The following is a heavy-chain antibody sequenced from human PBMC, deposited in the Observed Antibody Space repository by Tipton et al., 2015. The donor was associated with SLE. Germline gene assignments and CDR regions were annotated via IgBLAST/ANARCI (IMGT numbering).Heavy chain of an antibody. CDR1: GGSISSGSYY. V-gene: IGHV4-61*02. CDR2: IYTSGST. Sequence: TLSLTCTVSGGSISSGSYYWSWIRQPAGKGLEWIGRIYTSGSTNYNPSLKSRVTISVDTSKNQFSLKLSSVTAADTAVYYCARGSSSWYGGYYFDYWGQGTLVTVSS. J-gene: IGHJ4*02. CDR3: ARGSSSWYGGYYFDY. D-gene: IGHD6-13*01.